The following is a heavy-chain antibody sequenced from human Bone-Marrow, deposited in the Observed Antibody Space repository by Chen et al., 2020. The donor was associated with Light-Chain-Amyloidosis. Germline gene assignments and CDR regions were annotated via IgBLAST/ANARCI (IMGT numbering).Heavy chain of an antibody. J-gene: IGHJ4*02. CDR1: GYTFPNYW. Sequence: EVQLEQSGPEVKTPGESLKISSKGSGYTFPNYWIGWVRQMPGKGLEWMGVIYPDDSDARYSPSFEGQVTISADKSITTAYLQWRSLKASDTAMYYCARRRDGYNFDYWGQGTLVTVSS. D-gene: IGHD5-12*01. CDR2: IYPDDSDA. V-gene: IGHV5-51*01. CDR3: ARRRDGYNFDY.